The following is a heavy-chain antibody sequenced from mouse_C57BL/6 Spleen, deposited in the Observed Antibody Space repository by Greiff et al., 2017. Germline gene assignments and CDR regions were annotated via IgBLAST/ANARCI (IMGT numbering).Heavy chain of an antibody. J-gene: IGHJ2*01. D-gene: IGHD4-1*02. V-gene: IGHV5-17*01. CDR3: ARITNWDGDY. Sequence: EVHLVESGGGLVKPGGSLKLSCAASGFTFSDYGMHWVRQAPEKGLEWVAYISSGSSTIYYADTVKGRFTISRDNAKNTLFLQMTSLRSEDTAMYYCARITNWDGDYWGQGTTLTVSS. CDR1: GFTFSDYG. CDR2: ISSGSSTI.